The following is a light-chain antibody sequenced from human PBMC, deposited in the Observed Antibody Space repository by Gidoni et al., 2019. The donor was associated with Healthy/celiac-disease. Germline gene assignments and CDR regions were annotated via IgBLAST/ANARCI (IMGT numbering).Light chain of an antibody. CDR1: SSDVGGYNY. J-gene: IGLJ2*01. CDR3: SSYAGSNVV. V-gene: IGLV2-8*01. CDR2: EVT. Sequence: QSALTQPPSASGSPGQSVTISCTGTSSDVGGYNYVSWYQHHPAKAPKLMIYEVTKRPSGVPDRFSGSKSGNTASLTVSGLQPEDEADYYCSSYAGSNVVFGGGTKLTVL.